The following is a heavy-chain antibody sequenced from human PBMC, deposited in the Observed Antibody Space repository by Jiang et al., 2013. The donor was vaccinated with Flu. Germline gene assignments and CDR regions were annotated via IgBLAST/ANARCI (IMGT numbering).Heavy chain of an antibody. J-gene: IGHJ4*02. D-gene: IGHD3-10*01. Sequence: EWVANIKQDGSEKYYVDSVKGRFTISRDNAKNSLYLQMNSLRAEDTAVYYCARGNYYGSGSYGRPPVGAYWGQGTLVTVSS. V-gene: IGHV3-7*01. CDR3: ARGNYYGSGSYGRPPVGAY. CDR2: IKQDGSEK.